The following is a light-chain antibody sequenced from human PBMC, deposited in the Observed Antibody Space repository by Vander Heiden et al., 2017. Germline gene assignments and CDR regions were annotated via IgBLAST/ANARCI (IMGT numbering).Light chain of an antibody. J-gene: IGLJ2*01. V-gene: IGLV2-14*03. CDR3: SSYTSSSTLDVV. CDR2: DVS. Sequence: QSALPQPASVSGSPGQSITISCPGTSSSVGGYNYVSWYQQHPGKAPKFMIYDVSNRPSGVSNRFSGSKSGNTASLTISGLQAEDEADYYCSSYTSSSTLDVVFGGGTKLTVL. CDR1: SSSVGGYNY.